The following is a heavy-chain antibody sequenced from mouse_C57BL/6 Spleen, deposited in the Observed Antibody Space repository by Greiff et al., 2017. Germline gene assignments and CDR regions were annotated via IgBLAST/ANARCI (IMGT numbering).Heavy chain of an antibody. V-gene: IGHV1-7*01. CDR2: INPSSGYT. D-gene: IGHD5-1*01. CDR3: ARPEYLDY. Sequence: QVQLQQSGAELAKPGASVKLSCKASGYTFTSYWMHWVKQRPGQGLEWIGYINPSSGYTKYNQKFKDKATLTADQSSSTAYMQLSSLTYEDSAVYYCARPEYLDYWGQGTSVTVSS. CDR1: GYTFTSYW. J-gene: IGHJ4*01.